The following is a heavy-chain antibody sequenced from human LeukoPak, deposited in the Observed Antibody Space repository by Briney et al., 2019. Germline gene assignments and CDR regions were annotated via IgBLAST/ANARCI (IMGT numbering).Heavy chain of an antibody. V-gene: IGHV4-4*07. D-gene: IGHD3-10*01. CDR3: ARDNYGSGSDGADVGFNYYYYYMDV. Sequence: SETLSLTCTVSGGSISSYYWSWIRQPAGKGLEWIGRIYTSGSTNYNPSLKSRVTMSVDTSKNQFSLKLSSVTAADTAVYYCARDNYGSGSDGADVGFNYYYYYMDVWGKGTTVTVSS. J-gene: IGHJ6*03. CDR2: IYTSGST. CDR1: GGSISSYY.